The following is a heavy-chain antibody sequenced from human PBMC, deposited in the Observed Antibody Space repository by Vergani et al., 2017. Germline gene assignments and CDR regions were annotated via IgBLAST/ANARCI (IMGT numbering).Heavy chain of an antibody. Sequence: QVQLVESGGGVVQPGRSLRRSCAASGFTFSSDAMHWVRQAPGKGLEWVAVISYDGSNKYYADSVKGRFTISRDNSKNTLYLQMNSLRAEDTAVYYCARESVAGFDYWGQGTLVTVSS. J-gene: IGHJ4*02. CDR1: GFTFSSDA. CDR2: ISYDGSNK. CDR3: ARESVAGFDY. V-gene: IGHV3-30*04. D-gene: IGHD6-19*01.